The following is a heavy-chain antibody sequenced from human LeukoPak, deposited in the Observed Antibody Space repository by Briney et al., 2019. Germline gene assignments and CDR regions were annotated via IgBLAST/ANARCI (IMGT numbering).Heavy chain of an antibody. D-gene: IGHD5-18*01. Sequence: KPGGSLRLSCAASGFTFSSYSMNWVRQAPGKGLEWVSSISSSSYIYYADSVKGRFTISRDNAKNSLYLQMNSLRAEDTAVYYCARAFGYSYGTDYWGQGTLVTVSS. J-gene: IGHJ4*02. CDR2: ISSSSYI. CDR1: GFTFSSYS. CDR3: ARAFGYSYGTDY. V-gene: IGHV3-21*01.